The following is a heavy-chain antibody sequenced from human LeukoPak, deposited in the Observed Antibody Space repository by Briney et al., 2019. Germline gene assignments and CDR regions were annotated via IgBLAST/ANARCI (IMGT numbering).Heavy chain of an antibody. CDR2: MYYRVRT. Sequence: SETLSLTCSVSGGSISSSSYYWGWIRQPPGKGLEWIGNMYYRVRTYYNPSLKSRVTISIDTSKNQFSLKLNSVTAADTAVYYCARIDGYSLFDPWGQGTLVTVSS. D-gene: IGHD5-24*01. V-gene: IGHV4-39*07. CDR1: GGSISSSSYY. CDR3: ARIDGYSLFDP. J-gene: IGHJ5*02.